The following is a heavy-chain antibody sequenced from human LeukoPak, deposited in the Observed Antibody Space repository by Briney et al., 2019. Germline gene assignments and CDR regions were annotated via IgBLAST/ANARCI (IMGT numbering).Heavy chain of an antibody. CDR1: GFTVSSNY. J-gene: IGHJ3*02. D-gene: IGHD3-22*01. V-gene: IGHV3-53*01. CDR2: IYSGGST. CDR3: ARDGGYLDAFDI. Sequence: GGSLRLSCAASGFTVSSNYMSWVRQAPGKGLEGVSNIYSGGSTYYADSVKGRFTISRDNSKKTLYLQMNSLRAEDTAVYYCARDGGYLDAFDIWGQGKMVTVSS.